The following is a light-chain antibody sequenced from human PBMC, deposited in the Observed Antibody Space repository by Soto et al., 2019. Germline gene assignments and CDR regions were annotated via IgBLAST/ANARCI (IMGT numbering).Light chain of an antibody. CDR2: AAS. J-gene: IGKJ2*01. CDR1: QSISSSY. Sequence: EIVLTQSPGTLSLSPGERATLSCRASQSISSSYLAWYQQKPGQAPRLIIYAASSRATGIPDWFSGSGSGTDFTLTISRLEPEDFAVYYCQQYGSSSYTFGQGTQLEIK. V-gene: IGKV3-20*01. CDR3: QQYGSSSYT.